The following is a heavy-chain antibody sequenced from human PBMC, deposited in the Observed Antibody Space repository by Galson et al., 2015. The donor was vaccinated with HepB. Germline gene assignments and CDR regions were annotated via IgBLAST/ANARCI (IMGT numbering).Heavy chain of an antibody. CDR2: ISGSGGST. CDR3: AKTQGVVVTAYFDY. Sequence: SLRLSCAASGFTFSSYAMGRVRQAPGKGLEWVSIISGSGGSTYYADSVRGRLTISRNNSKNTLYLQMNSLRADDTAVYYCAKTQGVVVTAYFDYWGQGTLATVSS. J-gene: IGHJ4*02. D-gene: IGHD2-21*02. CDR1: GFTFSSYA. V-gene: IGHV3-23*01.